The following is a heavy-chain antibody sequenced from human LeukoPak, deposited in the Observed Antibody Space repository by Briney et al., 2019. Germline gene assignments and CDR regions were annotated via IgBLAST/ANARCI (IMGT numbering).Heavy chain of an antibody. CDR2: IYSGGST. Sequence: GGSLRLSCAAPGFTVSDNYMFWVRQAPGKGLEWVSVIYSGGSTYYADSVKGRFTISRDTSKNTLYLQMNSLRAEDTAVYYCATIYFWGQGTLVTVSS. D-gene: IGHD2-2*02. J-gene: IGHJ4*02. CDR1: GFTVSDNY. V-gene: IGHV3-53*01. CDR3: ATIYF.